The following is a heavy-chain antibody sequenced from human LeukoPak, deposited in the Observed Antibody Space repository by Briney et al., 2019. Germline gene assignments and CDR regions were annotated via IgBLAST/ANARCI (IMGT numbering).Heavy chain of an antibody. CDR2: IYYSGST. Sequence: SETLSLTCTVSGGSISSSSYYWGWIRQPPGKGLEWIGYIYYSGSTNYNPSLKSRVTISVDTSKNQFSLKLSSVTAADTAVYYCAGYYSSNYYYGMDVWGQGTTVTVSS. CDR3: AGYYSSNYYYGMDV. CDR1: GGSISSSSYY. J-gene: IGHJ6*02. V-gene: IGHV4-61*05. D-gene: IGHD3-3*01.